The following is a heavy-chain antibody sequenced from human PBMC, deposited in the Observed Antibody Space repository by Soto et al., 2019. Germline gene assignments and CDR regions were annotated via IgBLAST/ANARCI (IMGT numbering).Heavy chain of an antibody. CDR3: ARTGYCSGGSCLLALFDY. Sequence: SVKVSCKASGGTFSSYAISWVRQAPGQGLEWMGGIIPIFGTANYAQKFQGRVTITADESTSTAYMELSSLRSEDTAVYYCARTGYCSGGSCLLALFDYWGHGTLVTVSS. J-gene: IGHJ4*01. CDR2: IIPIFGTA. D-gene: IGHD2-15*01. V-gene: IGHV1-69*13. CDR1: GGTFSSYA.